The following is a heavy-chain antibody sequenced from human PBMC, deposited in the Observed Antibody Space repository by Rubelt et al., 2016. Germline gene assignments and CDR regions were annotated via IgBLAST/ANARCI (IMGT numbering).Heavy chain of an antibody. CDR3: LPTIYWSAYSPSHDDH. D-gene: IGHD3-3*01. CDR2: INHSGNT. J-gene: IGHJ4*02. Sequence: QLQLQESGPGLVKPSETLSLTCTVYGGSFSDYYWSWIRQPPGKGLEWIGEINHSGNTNYNPSLKSRVTISVDTSKTQFSPKLSSVTAADTAVLGTLPTIYWSAYSPSHDDHWGQGTLVTVSS. V-gene: IGHV4-34*10. CDR1: GGSFSDYY.